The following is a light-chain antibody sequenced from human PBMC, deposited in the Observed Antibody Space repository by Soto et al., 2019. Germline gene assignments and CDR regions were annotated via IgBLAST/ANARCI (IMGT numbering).Light chain of an antibody. CDR3: CSYAGSSISYV. CDR2: EGS. V-gene: IGLV2-23*01. J-gene: IGLJ1*01. Sequence: QSVLTQPASVSGSPRQSITISYTGTSSDVGSYNLVSWYQQHPGKAPKLMIYEGSKRPSGVSNRFSGSKSGNTASLTISGLQAEDEADYYCCSYAGSSISYVFGTGTKLTVL. CDR1: SSDVGSYNL.